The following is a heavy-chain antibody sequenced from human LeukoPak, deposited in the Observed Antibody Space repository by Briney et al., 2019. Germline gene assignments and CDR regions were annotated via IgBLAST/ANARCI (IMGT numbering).Heavy chain of an antibody. CDR3: ASSYYYDSSGWYYYYGMDV. Sequence: ASVKVSCKASGYTFTGYYMHWVRQAPGQGLEWMGWISAYNGNTNYAQKLQGRVTMTTDTSTSTAYMELRSLRSDDTAVYYCASSYYYDSSGWYYYYGMDVWGQGTTVTVSS. V-gene: IGHV1-18*04. D-gene: IGHD3-22*01. CDR2: ISAYNGNT. J-gene: IGHJ6*02. CDR1: GYTFTGYY.